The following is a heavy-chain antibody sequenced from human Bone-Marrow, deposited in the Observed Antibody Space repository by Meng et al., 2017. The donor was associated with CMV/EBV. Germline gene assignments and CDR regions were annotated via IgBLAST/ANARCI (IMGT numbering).Heavy chain of an antibody. V-gene: IGHV3-15*01. CDR3: STIYCSSTSCYDY. J-gene: IGHJ4*02. CDR1: GFTFSNAW. D-gene: IGHD2-2*01. Sequence: GESLKISCAASGFTFSNAWMSWVRQAPGKGLEWVGRIKSKTDGGTTDYAAPGKGRFTIARDDSKNTLYLQMNSLKTEDTAVYYCSTIYCSSTSCYDYWGQGTLVTVSS. CDR2: IKSKTDGGTT.